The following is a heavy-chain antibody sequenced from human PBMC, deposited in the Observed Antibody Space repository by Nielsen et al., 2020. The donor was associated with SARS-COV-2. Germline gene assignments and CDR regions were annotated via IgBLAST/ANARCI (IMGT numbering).Heavy chain of an antibody. D-gene: IGHD3-22*01. CDR2: IYYSGST. J-gene: IGHJ4*02. CDR3: ARAQTMIVVVTHFDY. CDR1: GGSISSGGYY. Sequence: SETLSLTCTVSGGSISSGGYYWGWIRQPPGKGLEWIGYIYYSGSTYYNPSLKSRVTISVDTSKNQFPLKLSSVTAADTAVYYCARAQTMIVVVTHFDYWGQGTLVTVSS. V-gene: IGHV4-31*03.